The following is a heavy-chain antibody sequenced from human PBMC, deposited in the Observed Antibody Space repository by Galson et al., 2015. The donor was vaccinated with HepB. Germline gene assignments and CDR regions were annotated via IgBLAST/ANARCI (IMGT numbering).Heavy chain of an antibody. CDR2: ISYDGSNK. CDR1: GFTFSSYG. V-gene: IGHV3-30*18. D-gene: IGHD3-10*02. Sequence: SLRLSCAASGFTFSSYGMHWVRQAPGKGLEWVAVISYDGSNKYYADSVKGRFTISRDNFKNTLYVQMNSLRAEDTAVYYCAKGIGVQGVPYYMDVWGKGTTVTVSS. CDR3: AKGIGVQGVPYYMDV. J-gene: IGHJ6*03.